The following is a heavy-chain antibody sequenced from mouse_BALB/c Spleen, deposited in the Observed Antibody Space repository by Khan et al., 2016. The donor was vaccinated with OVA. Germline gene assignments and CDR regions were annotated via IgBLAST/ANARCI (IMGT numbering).Heavy chain of an antibody. Sequence: DLVKPGASVKLSCKASGYTFTSYWINWIKQRPGQGLEWIGRIAPGSGSTSYNEMFKGTATLTVLTSSTTAYIQLSSLSSEDSAVYFCARSNYDGSSLYAMDYWGQGTSVTVSS. CDR1: GYTFTSYW. J-gene: IGHJ4*01. CDR3: ARSNYDGSSLYAMDY. V-gene: IGHV1S41*01. D-gene: IGHD1-1*01. CDR2: IAPGSGST.